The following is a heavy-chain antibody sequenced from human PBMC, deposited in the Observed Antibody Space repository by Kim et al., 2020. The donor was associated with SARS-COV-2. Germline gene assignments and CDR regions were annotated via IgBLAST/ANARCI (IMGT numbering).Heavy chain of an antibody. CDR2: INPSGGST. J-gene: IGHJ5*02. V-gene: IGHV1-46*01. CDR3: ARETRQSIAARPGGWFDP. D-gene: IGHD6-6*01. CDR1: GYTFTSYY. Sequence: ASVKVSCKASGYTFTSYYMHWVRQAPGQGLEWMGIINPSGGSTSYAQKFQGRVTMTRDTSTSTVYMELSSLRSEDTAVYYCARETRQSIAARPGGWFDPWGQGTLVTVSS.